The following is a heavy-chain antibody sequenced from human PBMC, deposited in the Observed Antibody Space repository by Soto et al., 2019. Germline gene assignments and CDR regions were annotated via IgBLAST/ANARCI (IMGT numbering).Heavy chain of an antibody. CDR3: VVVGAATPVRLPDAFDI. J-gene: IGHJ3*02. CDR1: GGTFSSYT. Sequence: GASVKVSCKASGGTFSSYTISWVRQAPGQGLEWMGRIIPILGIANYAQKFQGRVTITADKSTSTAYMELSSLRSEDTAVYYCVVVGAATPVRLPDAFDICGKGTMVTVSS. V-gene: IGHV1-69*02. D-gene: IGHD2-15*01. CDR2: IIPILGIA.